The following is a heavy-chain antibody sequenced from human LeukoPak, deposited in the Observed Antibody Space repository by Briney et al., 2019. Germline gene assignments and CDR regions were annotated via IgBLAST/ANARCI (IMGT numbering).Heavy chain of an antibody. D-gene: IGHD2-21*02. CDR3: TRLVTGDDY. J-gene: IGHJ4*02. V-gene: IGHV3-73*01. CDR1: GFTFSGSA. Sequence: GGSLRLSCAASGFTFSGSAMPWVRQASGKGLEWVGRIRSKANSYATAYAASVKGRFTISRDDSKNTAYLQMNSLKTEDTAVYYCTRLVTGDDYWGQGTLVTVSS. CDR2: IRSKANSYAT.